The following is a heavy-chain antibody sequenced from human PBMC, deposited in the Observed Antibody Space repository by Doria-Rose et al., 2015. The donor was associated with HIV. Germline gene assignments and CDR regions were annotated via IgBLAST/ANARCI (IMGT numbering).Heavy chain of an antibody. D-gene: IGHD6-13*01. CDR3: ARIKSSRWYHKYYFDF. V-gene: IGHV2-26*01. Sequence: QVQLVQSGPVLVKPTETLTLTCTVSGVSLSSPGMGVSWIRQPPGKALEWLAHIFSDDERSYKTSLKSRLTIYRGTSKSQVVLTMTDMDPVDTATYYCARIKSSRWYHKYYFDFWGQGTLVIVSA. CDR2: IFSDDER. CDR1: GVSLSSPGMG. J-gene: IGHJ4*02.